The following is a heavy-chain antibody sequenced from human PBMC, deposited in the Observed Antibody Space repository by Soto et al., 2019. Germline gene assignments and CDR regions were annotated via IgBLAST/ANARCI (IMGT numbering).Heavy chain of an antibody. CDR1: GYTFSTYW. D-gene: IGHD3-10*01. V-gene: IGHV5-51*01. Sequence: GESLKISCKGSGYTFSTYWIAWVRQMPGKGLEWMGIIYPGDSDTRYSPAFQGQVTISADKSINTAYLQWTSLEASDTAMYYCARKFAPEFFDSWGQGTLVTVSS. CDR2: IYPGDSDT. J-gene: IGHJ4*02. CDR3: ARKFAPEFFDS.